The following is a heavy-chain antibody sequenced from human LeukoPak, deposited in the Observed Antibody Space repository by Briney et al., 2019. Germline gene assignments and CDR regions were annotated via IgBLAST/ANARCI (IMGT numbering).Heavy chain of an antibody. CDR1: GLTVSSNY. V-gene: IGHV3-53*01. CDR3: ARGGGDSEFDY. Sequence: GGSLRLSCAAAGLTVSSNYMSWVRQAPGKGLEWVSVIFSGGSTYYADSVKGRFTISRDNSKNTLYLQMNSLRAEDTAVYYCARGGGDSEFDYWGQGTLVSVSS. J-gene: IGHJ4*02. CDR2: IFSGGST. D-gene: IGHD2-21*02.